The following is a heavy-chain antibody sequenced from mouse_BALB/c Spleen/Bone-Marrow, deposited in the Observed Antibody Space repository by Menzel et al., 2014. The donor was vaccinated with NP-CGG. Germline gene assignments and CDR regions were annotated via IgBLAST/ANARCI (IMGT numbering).Heavy chain of an antibody. V-gene: IGHV5-4*02. Sequence: EVKLVESGGGLMKPGGSLKLSRAASGFTFSDYYMYWVRQTPEKRLEWVATISDGGTYSYYADSVKGRLTISRDNARSNLYLQMNSLKSEDTAMYYCARDMGDYWGQGTTLTVSS. CDR1: GFTFSDYY. J-gene: IGHJ2*01. D-gene: IGHD1-1*02. CDR3: ARDMGDY. CDR2: ISDGGTYS.